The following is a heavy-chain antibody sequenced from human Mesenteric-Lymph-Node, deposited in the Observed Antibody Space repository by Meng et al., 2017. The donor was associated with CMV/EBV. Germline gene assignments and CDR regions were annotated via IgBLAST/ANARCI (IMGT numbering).Heavy chain of an antibody. CDR2: INHSGST. Sequence: QVELKLWGSGLFKPGESLCHTCAVLGGSFSGYYWSWIRQPPGKGLEWIGEINHSGSTNYNPSLKSRVTISVDTSQNQFSLKLSSVTAADTAVYYWARHQRWLKSEGGFNYWGQGTLVTVSS. CDR1: GGSFSGYY. J-gene: IGHJ4*02. V-gene: IGHV4-34*01. CDR3: ARHQRWLKSEGGFNY. D-gene: IGHD4-23*01.